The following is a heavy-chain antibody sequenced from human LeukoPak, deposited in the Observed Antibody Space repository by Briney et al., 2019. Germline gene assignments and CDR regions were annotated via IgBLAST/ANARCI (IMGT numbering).Heavy chain of an antibody. D-gene: IGHD6-19*01. CDR1: GYTFTSYG. J-gene: IGHJ5*02. V-gene: IGHV1-18*01. CDR2: ISAYNGNT. Sequence: GASVKVSCKASGYTFTSYGISWVRQAPGQGLEWMGWISAYNGNTNYAQKLQGRVTMTTDTSTSTAYMELRSLRSDDTAVYYCARDVWAVAVDWFDPWGQGTLVTVSS. CDR3: ARDVWAVAVDWFDP.